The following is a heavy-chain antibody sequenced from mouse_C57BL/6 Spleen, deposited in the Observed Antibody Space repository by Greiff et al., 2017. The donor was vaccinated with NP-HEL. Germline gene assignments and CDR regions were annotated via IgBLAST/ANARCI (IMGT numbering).Heavy chain of an antibody. CDR2: ISDGGSYT. CDR1: GFTFSSYA. J-gene: IGHJ4*01. V-gene: IGHV5-4*01. Sequence: EVNVVESGGGLVKPGGSLKLSCAASGFTFSSYAMSWVRQTPEKRLEWVATISDGGSYTYYPDNVKGRFTISRDNAKNNLYLQMSHLKSEDTAMYYCARDGYKAMDYWGQGTSVTVSS. CDR3: ARDGYKAMDY.